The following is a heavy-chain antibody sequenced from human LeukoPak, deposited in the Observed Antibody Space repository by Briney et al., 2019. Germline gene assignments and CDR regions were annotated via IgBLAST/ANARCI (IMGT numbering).Heavy chain of an antibody. CDR1: GGTFSSYA. J-gene: IGHJ6*03. CDR2: IIPIFGTA. V-gene: IGHV1-69*05. Sequence: ASVKVSCKASGGTFSSYAISWVRQAPGQGLEWMGGIIPIFGTANYAQKFQGRVTITTDESTSTACMELSSLRSEDTAVYYCASRLYSGNSGGYYYYNMDVWGKGTTVTVSS. CDR3: ASRLYSGNSGGYYYYNMDV. D-gene: IGHD4-23*01.